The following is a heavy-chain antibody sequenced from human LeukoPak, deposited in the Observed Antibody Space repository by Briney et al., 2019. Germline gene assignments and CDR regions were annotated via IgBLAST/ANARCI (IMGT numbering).Heavy chain of an antibody. D-gene: IGHD3-10*01. V-gene: IGHV3-74*01. J-gene: IGHJ4*02. CDR3: TRDSQGSGIYSVDY. Sequence: GGSLRLSCVASGFTFSSSWLHWVRQAPGKGLVWVSRMNNDVSTINYADSVKGRFAISRDNDKNSLYLQMNSLRAEDTAVYYCTRDSQGSGIYSVDYWGQGTLVTVSS. CDR2: MNNDVSTI. CDR1: GFTFSSSW.